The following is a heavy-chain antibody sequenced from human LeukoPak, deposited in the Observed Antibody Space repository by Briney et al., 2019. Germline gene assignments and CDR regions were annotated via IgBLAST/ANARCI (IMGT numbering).Heavy chain of an antibody. J-gene: IGHJ4*02. V-gene: IGHV3-43*02. CDR1: GFTFDDYA. Sequence: HAGGSLRLSCAASGFTFDDYAMHWVRQAPGKGLEWVSLIGGDGGSTYYADSVKGRFTISRDNSKNSLFLQMRSLRTDDTALYYCVKEPHYYDRSGYFWGQGTLVTVSS. CDR3: VKEPHYYDRSGYF. CDR2: IGGDGGST. D-gene: IGHD3-22*01.